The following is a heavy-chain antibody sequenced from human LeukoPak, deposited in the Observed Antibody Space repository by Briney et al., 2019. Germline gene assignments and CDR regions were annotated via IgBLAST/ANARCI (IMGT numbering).Heavy chain of an antibody. Sequence: GGSLRLSCAASGFTFSSYATSWVRQAPGKGLEWVSAISGSGGSTYYADSVKGRFTISRDNSKTTLYLQMNSLRAEDTAVYYCAKVEQWFGFYWGQGTLVTVSS. D-gene: IGHD3-10*01. CDR3: AKVEQWFGFY. J-gene: IGHJ4*02. CDR2: ISGSGGST. V-gene: IGHV3-23*01. CDR1: GFTFSSYA.